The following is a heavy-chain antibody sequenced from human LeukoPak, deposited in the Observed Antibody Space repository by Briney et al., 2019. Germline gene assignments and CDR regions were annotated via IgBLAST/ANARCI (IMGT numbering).Heavy chain of an antibody. Sequence: GGSLRLSCAASGFTFSSYAMHWVRQAPGKGLEWVAVISYDGSNKYYADSVKGRFTISRDNSKNTLYLQMNSLRAEDTAVYYCAREPDRGFDYWGQGTLVTVSS. V-gene: IGHV3-30-3*01. D-gene: IGHD1-14*01. CDR1: GFTFSSYA. CDR3: AREPDRGFDY. CDR2: ISYDGSNK. J-gene: IGHJ4*02.